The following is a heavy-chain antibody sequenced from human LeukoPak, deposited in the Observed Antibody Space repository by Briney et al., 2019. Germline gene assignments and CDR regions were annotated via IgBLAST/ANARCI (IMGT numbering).Heavy chain of an antibody. D-gene: IGHD3-3*01. Sequence: TPSETLSLTCTVSGGSISSYYRSWIRQSPGKGLEWIGYIYYSGSTNYNPSLKSRVTISVDTSKNQFSLKLSSVTAADTAVYYCARSSLFEVYFDYWGQGTLVTVSS. CDR2: IYYSGST. V-gene: IGHV4-59*08. J-gene: IGHJ4*02. CDR1: GGSISSYY. CDR3: ARSSLFEVYFDY.